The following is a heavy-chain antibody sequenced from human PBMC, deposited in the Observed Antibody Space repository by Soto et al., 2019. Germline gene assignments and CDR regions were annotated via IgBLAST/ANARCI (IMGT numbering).Heavy chain of an antibody. CDR3: ASAAYTATVIGD. Sequence: EVQLVESGGGLVPPGESLRLSCAASGLSTYWMHWVSQSPGKGLVWVSRINFDGSITDYADSVKGRFTISRVYANNTVFLQMNSLRAEDTSVYFCASAAYTATVIGDWGQGTLVTVSS. V-gene: IGHV3-74*01. D-gene: IGHD3-10*01. CDR1: GLSTYW. CDR2: INFDGSIT. J-gene: IGHJ4*02.